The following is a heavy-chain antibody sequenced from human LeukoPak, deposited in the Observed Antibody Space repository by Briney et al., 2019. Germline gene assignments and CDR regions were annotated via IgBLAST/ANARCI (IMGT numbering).Heavy chain of an antibody. CDR3: ARRAGAYSHPYDY. CDR2: ISGSGGST. CDR1: GFTFSSYD. D-gene: IGHD4/OR15-4a*01. J-gene: IGHJ4*02. V-gene: IGHV3-23*01. Sequence: GGSLRLSCGASGFTFSSYDMSWVRQAPGKGLEWVSGISGSGGSTYSADSVRGRFTISRDNSKNTLYLQMNSLRAEDTAVYYCARRAGAYSHPYDYWGQGTLVTVSS.